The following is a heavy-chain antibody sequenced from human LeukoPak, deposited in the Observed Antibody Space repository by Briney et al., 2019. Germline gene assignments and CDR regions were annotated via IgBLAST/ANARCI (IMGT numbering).Heavy chain of an antibody. CDR1: GFTFSSYG. V-gene: IGHV3-33*01. J-gene: IGHJ4*02. CDR2: IWYDGSNK. Sequence: PGGSLRLSCAASGFTFSSYGMHWVRQAPGKGLEWVAVIWYDGSNKYYADSVKGRFTISRDNSKNTLYLQMNSLRAEDTAVYYCARSGYSYGQPDYYFDYWGQGTLVTVSS. D-gene: IGHD5-18*01. CDR3: ARSGYSYGQPDYYFDY.